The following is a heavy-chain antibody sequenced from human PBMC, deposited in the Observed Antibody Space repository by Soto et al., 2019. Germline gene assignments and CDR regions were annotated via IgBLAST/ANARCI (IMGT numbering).Heavy chain of an antibody. CDR2: IKSKTDGETT. CDR1: GFTFTNAW. D-gene: IGHD3-22*01. CDR3: LGADYYDSGGYVHDAFDI. V-gene: IGHV3-15*01. J-gene: IGHJ3*02. Sequence: EVQLVESGGGLVKPGGSLRLSCAASGFTFTNAWMSWVRQAPGKGLEWVGRIKSKTDGETTDYTAPVKGRFTISRDDSKNTLYLQMNSLKTEDTAVYYCLGADYYDSGGYVHDAFDIWGQGTMVTVSS.